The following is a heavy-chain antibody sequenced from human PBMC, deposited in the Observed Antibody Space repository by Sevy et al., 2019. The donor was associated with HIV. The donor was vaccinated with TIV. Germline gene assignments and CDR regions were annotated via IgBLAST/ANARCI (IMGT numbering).Heavy chain of an antibody. D-gene: IGHD6-19*01. V-gene: IGHV3-30*18. CDR3: VKEEGSGFEY. J-gene: IGHJ4*02. CDR1: GFTFNTYG. Sequence: GGSLRLSCAASGFTFNTYGMHWVRQAPGKGLEWVAVISYDGSHEYYADSVKGRFTISRDNFKTTLYLQMNSLRAEDTAVYYCVKEEGSGFEYWGQRTLVTVSS. CDR2: ISYDGSHE.